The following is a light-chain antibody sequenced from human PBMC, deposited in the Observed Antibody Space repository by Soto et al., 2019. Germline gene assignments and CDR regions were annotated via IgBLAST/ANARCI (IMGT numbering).Light chain of an antibody. CDR1: QSVSSS. V-gene: IGKV3-11*01. CDR2: DAS. Sequence: EIVLTQSQATLSLSPGERATLSCRASQSVSSSLAWYQQKPGQAPRLLIYDASNRATGIPARFSGSGSGTDFTLTISSLEPEDFAVYYCQQRSTWPLTFGGGTKLEIK. CDR3: QQRSTWPLT. J-gene: IGKJ4*01.